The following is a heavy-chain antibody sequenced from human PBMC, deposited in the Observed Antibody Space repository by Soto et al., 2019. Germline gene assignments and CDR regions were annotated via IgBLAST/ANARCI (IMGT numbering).Heavy chain of an antibody. CDR2: IIPIFGTA. V-gene: IGHV1-69*06. CDR3: ASAVTAKENSGWLEYYFDY. J-gene: IGHJ4*02. Sequence: QVQLVQSGAEVKKPGSSVKVSCKASGGTFSSYAISWVRQAPGQGLEWMGGIIPIFGTANYAQKFQGRVTITADKSTSTAYMELSSLRSEDTAVYYCASAVTAKENSGWLEYYFDYWGQGTLVTVSS. CDR1: GGTFSSYA. D-gene: IGHD6-19*01.